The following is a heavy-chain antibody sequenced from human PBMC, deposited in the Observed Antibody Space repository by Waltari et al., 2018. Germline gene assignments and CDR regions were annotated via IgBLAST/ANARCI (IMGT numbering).Heavy chain of an antibody. D-gene: IGHD6-13*01. Sequence: QVQLVQSGAEVKKPGSSVKVSCKASGGTFSSYAISWVRQAPGQGLEWMRRIIPIFGTANYAQKFQGRVTITADKSTSTAYMELSSLRSEDTAVYYCARETTPGIAAAGTVDYWGQGTLVTVSS. CDR2: IIPIFGTA. CDR3: ARETTPGIAAAGTVDY. CDR1: GGTFSSYA. J-gene: IGHJ4*02. V-gene: IGHV1-69*08.